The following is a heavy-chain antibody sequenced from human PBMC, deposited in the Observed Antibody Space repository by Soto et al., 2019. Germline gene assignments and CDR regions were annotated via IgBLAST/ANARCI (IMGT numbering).Heavy chain of an antibody. D-gene: IGHD1-1*01. CDR1: GGSISSYY. V-gene: IGHV4-59*01. CDR2: IYNSGST. J-gene: IGHJ4*02. CDR3: ARVPNWRTHTPNNYFDY. Sequence: SETLSLTCTVSGGSISSYYWTWIRQPPGKGLEWIGYIYNSGSTNFNPSLKSRVTISVDTSKNQFSLKLISVTAADTAVYYCARVPNWRTHTPNNYFDYWGQGTLVTVSS.